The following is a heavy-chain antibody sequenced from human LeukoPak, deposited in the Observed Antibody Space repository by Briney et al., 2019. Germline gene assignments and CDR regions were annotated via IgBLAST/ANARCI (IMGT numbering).Heavy chain of an antibody. CDR1: GFTFSNYP. CDR2: ITDRGGIT. V-gene: IGHV3-23*01. J-gene: IGHJ3*02. Sequence: GGSLRLSCAASGFTFSNYPMSWVRQAPGKGLEWVSTITDRGGITYYADSVKGRFTISRDNSKNTLYLQMNSLRAEDTAVYYCAKDLNYDYVWGTSAFDIWGQGTMVTVSS. CDR3: AKDLNYDYVWGTSAFDI. D-gene: IGHD3-16*01.